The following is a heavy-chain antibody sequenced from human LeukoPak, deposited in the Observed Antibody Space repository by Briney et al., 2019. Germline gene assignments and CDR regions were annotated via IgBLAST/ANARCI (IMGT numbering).Heavy chain of an antibody. V-gene: IGHV5-51*01. J-gene: IGHJ6*03. CDR1: GYSFTSYW. CDR2: SYPCDSDT. CDR3: ARRGANRGYYYYYMDV. D-gene: IGHD1-26*01. Sequence: GESLKISCKGSGYSFTSYWIVWVRQMPGKGLEWMGISYPCDSDTRYSPSFQGQVTISADKSISTAYLQWSSLKASDTAMYYCARRGANRGYYYYYMDVWGKGTTVTVSS.